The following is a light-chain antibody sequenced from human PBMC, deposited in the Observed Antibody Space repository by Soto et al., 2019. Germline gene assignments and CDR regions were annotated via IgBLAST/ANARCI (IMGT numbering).Light chain of an antibody. CDR2: SNN. J-gene: IGLJ3*02. Sequence: QSVLTQPPSASGTPGQRVTISCSGSSSNIGSNTVNWYQQLPGTAPKLLIYSNNQRPSGVPDRVSGSKSGTSASLAISGLQSEDEADYYCAAWDDSLNGDWVLGGGPKLTVL. V-gene: IGLV1-44*01. CDR1: SSNIGSNT. CDR3: AAWDDSLNGDWV.